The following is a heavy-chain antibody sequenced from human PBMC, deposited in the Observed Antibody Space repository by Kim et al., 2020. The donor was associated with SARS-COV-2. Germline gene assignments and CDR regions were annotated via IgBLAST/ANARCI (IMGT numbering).Heavy chain of an antibody. CDR2: IRSKADGGTT. CDR3: VLETGGNL. V-gene: IGHV3-15*01. Sequence: GALRLSCAGSGFSVTNTYMSWVRQAPGKGLEWVGRIRSKADGGTTDYPAPMKGRFSISRDESTNTLLLQVSSLQSDDTGVYYCVLETGGNLWGQGTTVTVSS. CDR1: GFSVTNTY. J-gene: IGHJ6*02. D-gene: IGHD2-8*02.